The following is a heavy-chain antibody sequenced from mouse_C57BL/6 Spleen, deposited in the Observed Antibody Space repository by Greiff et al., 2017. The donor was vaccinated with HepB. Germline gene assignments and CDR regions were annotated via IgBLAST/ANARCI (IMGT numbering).Heavy chain of an antibody. CDR3: ARKEIYYDYDEGAWFAY. Sequence: QVQLKQPGAELVMPGASVKLSCKASGYTFTSYWMHWVKQRPGQGLEWIGEIDPSDSYTNYNQKFKGKSTLTVDKSSSTAYMQLSSLTSEDSAVYYCARKEIYYDYDEGAWFAYWGQGTLVTVSA. CDR1: GYTFTSYW. CDR2: IDPSDSYT. J-gene: IGHJ3*01. V-gene: IGHV1-69*01. D-gene: IGHD2-4*01.